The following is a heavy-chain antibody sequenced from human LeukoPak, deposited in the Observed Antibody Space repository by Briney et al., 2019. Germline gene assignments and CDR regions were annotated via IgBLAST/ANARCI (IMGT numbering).Heavy chain of an antibody. J-gene: IGHJ6*02. CDR1: GFTFGDYG. Sequence: QAGGSLSLSCTGSGFTFGDYGMSWVRQAPRKGLEWVGFIRSNTYGGTTEYAAYANGRFTISRDDSKSIAYLQINSLRTEDTGVYYCSRDYNRGYHYCFGMDVWGQGTTVAVSS. D-gene: IGHD1-14*01. CDR3: SRDYNRGYHYCFGMDV. V-gene: IGHV3-49*04. CDR2: IRSNTYGGTT.